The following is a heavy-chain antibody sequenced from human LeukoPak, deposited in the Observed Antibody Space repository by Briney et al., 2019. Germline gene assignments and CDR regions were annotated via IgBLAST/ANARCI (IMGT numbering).Heavy chain of an antibody. Sequence: SETLCLTCTVSGYSISSGYYWGWIRQPPGKGLEWIGSIYHSGSTYYNPSLKSRVTMSVDTSKNQFSLKLSSVTAADTAVYYCARGDILNPDYWGQGTLVTVSS. D-gene: IGHD3-9*01. V-gene: IGHV4-38-2*02. CDR1: GYSISSGYY. CDR2: IYHSGST. J-gene: IGHJ4*02. CDR3: ARGDILNPDY.